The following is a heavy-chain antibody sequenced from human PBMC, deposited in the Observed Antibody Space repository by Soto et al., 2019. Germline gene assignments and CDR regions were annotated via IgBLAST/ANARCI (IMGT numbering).Heavy chain of an antibody. CDR3: ASIVVGATGHTDFDH. CDR1: GGSINSNNYF. J-gene: IGHJ4*02. V-gene: IGHV4-39*01. D-gene: IGHD2-15*01. Sequence: QLQESGPGLVKPSETLSLTCTVSGGSINSNNYFWGWIRQPPGKGLEYVGSVHYSGGTYYKPALKSRVTVSLDTYKNQISLRLKSVSAADTAVYYCASIVVGATGHTDFDHWGQGTLVTVSS. CDR2: VHYSGGT.